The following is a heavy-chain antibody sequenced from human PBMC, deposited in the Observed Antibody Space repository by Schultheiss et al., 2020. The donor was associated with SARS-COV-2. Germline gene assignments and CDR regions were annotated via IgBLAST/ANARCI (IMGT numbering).Heavy chain of an antibody. V-gene: IGHV4-61*01. D-gene: IGHD3-10*01. Sequence: SQTLSLTCTVSSGSVSRGSYHWSWIRQPPGKGLEWIGYIYYSGSTNYNPSLKSRVTISVDTSKNQFSLKLSSVTAADTAVYYCARDRGGDYYGSGNWFDPWGQGTLVTVSS. CDR1: SGSVSRGSYH. CDR3: ARDRGGDYYGSGNWFDP. CDR2: IYYSGST. J-gene: IGHJ5*02.